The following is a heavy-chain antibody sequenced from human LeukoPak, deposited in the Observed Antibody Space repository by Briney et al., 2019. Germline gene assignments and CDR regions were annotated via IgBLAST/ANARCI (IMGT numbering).Heavy chain of an antibody. J-gene: IGHJ4*02. CDR1: GFTFSSYG. Sequence: PGGPLILSCAASGFTFSSYGMHWVRQAPGKGLEWVAVISYDGSNKYYADSVKGRFTISRDNSKNTLYPQMNSLRAEDTAVYYCAKADGDSGSYYDYWGQGTLVTVSS. CDR3: AKADGDSGSYYDY. CDR2: ISYDGSNK. D-gene: IGHD1-26*01. V-gene: IGHV3-30*18.